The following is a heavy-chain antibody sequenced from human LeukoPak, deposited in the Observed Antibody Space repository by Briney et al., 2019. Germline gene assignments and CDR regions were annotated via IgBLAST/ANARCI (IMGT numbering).Heavy chain of an antibody. J-gene: IGHJ4*02. CDR2: INPNSGGT. V-gene: IGHV1-2*02. Sequence: ASVKVSCKASGYTITGYYMHWVRQAPGQGLEWMGWINPNSGGTNYAQKFQGRVTMTRDTSISTAYMELSRLRSDDTAVYYCATLVVTAMYYFDYWGQGTLVTVSS. CDR3: ATLVVTAMYYFDY. D-gene: IGHD2-21*02. CDR1: GYTITGYY.